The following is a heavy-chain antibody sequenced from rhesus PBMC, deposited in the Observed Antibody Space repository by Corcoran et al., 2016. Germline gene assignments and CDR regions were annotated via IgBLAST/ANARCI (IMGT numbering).Heavy chain of an antibody. D-gene: IGHD3-34*01. J-gene: IGHJ4*01. CDR1: VGSISGGYSY. Sequence: QVKLQESGPGLVKPLETLSLTCAVSVGSISGGYSYWCWIRQPPGKGLEWIGGIYGSGGSTDYNPSLKSRVTISTDTSKNQFSLKLSSVTAADTAVYYCARMGSSAHFDYWGQGVLVTVSS. CDR2: IYGSGGST. V-gene: IGHV4S17*01. CDR3: ARMGSSAHFDY.